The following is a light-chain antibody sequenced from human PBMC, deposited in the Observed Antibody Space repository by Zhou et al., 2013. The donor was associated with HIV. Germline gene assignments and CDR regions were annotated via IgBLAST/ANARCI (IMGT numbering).Light chain of an antibody. J-gene: IGKJ2*04. CDR3: MQALQTPRS. Sequence: DIVMTQSPLSLPVTPGEPASISCRSSQSLLHTNGYNYLDWYLQKPGQSPQVLIYLGSNRASGVPDRFSGSGSGTEFTLKISRVKAEDVGVYYCMQALQTPRSFGQGTKLEIK. V-gene: IGKV2-28*01. CDR1: QSLLHTNGYNY. CDR2: LGS.